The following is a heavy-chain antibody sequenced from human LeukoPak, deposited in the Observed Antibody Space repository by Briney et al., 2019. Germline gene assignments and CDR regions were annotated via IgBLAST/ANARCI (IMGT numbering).Heavy chain of an antibody. CDR1: GYTFTRYG. D-gene: IGHD3-22*01. CDR2: ISGYNGKT. V-gene: IGHV1-18*01. J-gene: IGHJ4*02. Sequence: ASVKVSCKASGYTFTRYGISWVRQAPGQGLEWMGWISGYNGKTNYAQKVQGRVTMTTDTSTTTAYMELRSLRSDDTAVYYCVRDGGHTSYDSSGYWPLDFWGQGTLVTVSS. CDR3: VRDGGHTSYDSSGYWPLDF.